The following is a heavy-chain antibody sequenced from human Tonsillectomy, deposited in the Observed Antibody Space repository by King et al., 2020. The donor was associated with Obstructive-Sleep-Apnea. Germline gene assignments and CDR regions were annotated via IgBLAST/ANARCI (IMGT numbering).Heavy chain of an antibody. CDR2: IRYDGSDI. J-gene: IGHJ5*02. Sequence: VQLVESGGGVVQPGGSLRLSCAASGFAFSSYGMHWVRQAPNKGLEWVTFIRYDGSDIYYADSVKGRFTISRDNSKNMMYLQMNSLRPDDTAVYYCAKGVHSSSWSWGQGTLVIVSS. CDR3: AKGVHSSSWS. CDR1: GFAFSSYG. V-gene: IGHV3-30*02. D-gene: IGHD6-13*01.